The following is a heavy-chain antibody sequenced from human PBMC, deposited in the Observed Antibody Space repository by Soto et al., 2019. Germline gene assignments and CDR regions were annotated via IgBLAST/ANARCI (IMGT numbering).Heavy chain of an antibody. Sequence: QLQLQESGPGLVKPSETLSLTCTVSGGSISSSSYYWGWIRQPPGKGLEWIGSIYYSGSTYYNPSLKSRVTISVDTSKNQFSLKLSSVTAADTAVYYCARLPILRDHSWKGDGAFDIWGQGTMVTVSS. J-gene: IGHJ3*02. CDR3: ARLPILRDHSWKGDGAFDI. D-gene: IGHD2-15*01. V-gene: IGHV4-39*01. CDR1: GGSISSSSYY. CDR2: IYYSGST.